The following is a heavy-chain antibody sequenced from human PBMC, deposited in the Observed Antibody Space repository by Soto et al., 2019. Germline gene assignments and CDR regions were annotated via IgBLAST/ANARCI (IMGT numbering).Heavy chain of an antibody. Sequence: ASVKVSCKASGYTFTGYYMHWVRQAPGQGLEWMGWINPNSGGTNYAQKFQVRVTMTRDTSISTAYMELSRLRSDDTAVYYCARSYCSRGSCYSGPDYWGQGTLVTVYS. CDR3: ARSYCSRGSCYSGPDY. CDR1: GYTFTGYY. D-gene: IGHD2-15*01. V-gene: IGHV1-2*02. J-gene: IGHJ4*02. CDR2: INPNSGGT.